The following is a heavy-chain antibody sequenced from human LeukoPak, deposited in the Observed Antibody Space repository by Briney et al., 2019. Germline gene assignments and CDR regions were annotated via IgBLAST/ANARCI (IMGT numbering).Heavy chain of an antibody. Sequence: ASVKVSCKASGYTFTGNYMHWVRQAPGQGLEWMGWIDPNNGGTNYAQKFQGRVTMTRDTSISTAHMELYSLRSDDTAVYYCARVLPSDYWGQGTLVTVSS. CDR1: GYTFTGNY. J-gene: IGHJ4*02. CDR3: ARVLPSDY. CDR2: IDPNNGGT. V-gene: IGHV1-2*02.